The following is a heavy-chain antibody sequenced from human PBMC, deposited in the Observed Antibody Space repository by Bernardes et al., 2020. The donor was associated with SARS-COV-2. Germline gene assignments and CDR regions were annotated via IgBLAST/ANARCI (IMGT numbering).Heavy chain of an antibody. CDR3: ARTSNYVNRFDP. V-gene: IGHV4-61*02. J-gene: IGHJ5*02. CDR1: GGSISSGSYY. D-gene: IGHD4-4*01. Sequence: SETLSLTCTVSGGSISSGSYYWSWIRQPAGKGLEWIGRIYTSGSTNYNPSLKSRVTISVDTSKNQFSLKLSSVTAADTAVYYCARTSNYVNRFDPWGQGTLVTVSS. CDR2: IYTSGST.